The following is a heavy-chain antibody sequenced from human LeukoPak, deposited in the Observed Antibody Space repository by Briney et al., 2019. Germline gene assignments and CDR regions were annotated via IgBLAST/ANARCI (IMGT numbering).Heavy chain of an antibody. CDR1: GGSFSNDY. J-gene: IGHJ3*02. CDR3: ARQESDAFDI. CDR2: IYDSVST. Sequence: SETLSLTCTVSGGSFSNDYWSWIRQSPGKGLEWIGYIYDSVSTNYNPSLKSRVTISVDTSKNQFSLKLSSVTAADTAVYYCARQESDAFDIWGQGTMVTVSS. V-gene: IGHV4-59*08.